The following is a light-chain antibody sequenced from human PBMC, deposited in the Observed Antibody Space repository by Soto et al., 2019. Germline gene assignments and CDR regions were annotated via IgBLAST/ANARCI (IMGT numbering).Light chain of an antibody. CDR2: DAS. Sequence: EIGLTQSPATLSFSPGERATLSCRASQSGSSYLAWYQQKPGQAPRLLIYDASNRATGIPARFSGSGSGTDFTLSISRVEPEDFAVYYCQQYGTSPWTFGQGTKVDIK. J-gene: IGKJ1*01. CDR3: QQYGTSPWT. CDR1: QSGSSY. V-gene: IGKV3-11*01.